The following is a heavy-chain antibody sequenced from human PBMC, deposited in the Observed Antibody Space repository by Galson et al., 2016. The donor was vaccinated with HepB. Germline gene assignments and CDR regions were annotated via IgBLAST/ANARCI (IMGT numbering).Heavy chain of an antibody. J-gene: IGHJ6*02. CDR1: GGSISSTSYY. Sequence: ETLSLTCSVSGGSISSTSYYWGWTRQTPGKGLEWIGSISYSGNIYYNPSLKSRLIISVDTSMNQFSLKLSSVTAADTAVYYCARQPIYYDSSGYPLLLLDVWGQGTTVTVSS. CDR3: ARQPIYYDSSGYPLLLLDV. V-gene: IGHV4-39*01. CDR2: ISYSGNI. D-gene: IGHD3-22*01.